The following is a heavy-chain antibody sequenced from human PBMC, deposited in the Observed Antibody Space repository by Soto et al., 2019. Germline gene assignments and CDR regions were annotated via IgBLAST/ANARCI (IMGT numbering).Heavy chain of an antibody. V-gene: IGHV4-31*03. CDR1: GGSISSGGYY. J-gene: IGHJ4*02. Sequence: QVQLQESGPGLVKPSQTLSLTYTVSGGSISSGGYYWSWIRQHPGKGLEWIGYIYYSWSTYYNPSLKSRVTISVDTSKNQFSLKLSSVTAADTAVYYCARDSRRPKYFDYWGQGTLVTVSS. CDR3: ARDSRRPKYFDY. CDR2: IYYSWST.